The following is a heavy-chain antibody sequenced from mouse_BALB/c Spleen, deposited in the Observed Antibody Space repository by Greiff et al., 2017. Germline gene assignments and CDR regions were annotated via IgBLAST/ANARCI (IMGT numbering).Heavy chain of an antibody. Sequence: QVQLKQSGAELVKPGASVKLSCKASGYTFTSYYMYWVKQRPGQGLEWIGEINPSNGGTNFNEKFKSKATLTADKSSNTAYMQLSSLTSEDSAVYFCALYDGYYNYAMDYWGQGTSVTVSS. CDR1: GYTFTSYY. CDR3: ALYDGYYNYAMDY. V-gene: IGHV1-53*01. J-gene: IGHJ4*01. CDR2: INPSNGGT. D-gene: IGHD2-3*01.